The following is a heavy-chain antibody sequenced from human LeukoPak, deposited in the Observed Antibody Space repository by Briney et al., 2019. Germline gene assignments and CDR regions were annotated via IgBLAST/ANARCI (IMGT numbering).Heavy chain of an antibody. Sequence: GGPLILSCAASGFTFSNYAMHWVRQAPGKRLEYVSAISSNGGSTYYANSVKGRFTISRDKSKNTVYLKMGSLRAEDMAVYCCVREAGRGDAFDIWGQGTMVTVSS. CDR2: ISSNGGST. V-gene: IGHV3-64*01. J-gene: IGHJ3*02. CDR3: VREAGRGDAFDI. CDR1: GFTFSNYA. D-gene: IGHD3-10*01.